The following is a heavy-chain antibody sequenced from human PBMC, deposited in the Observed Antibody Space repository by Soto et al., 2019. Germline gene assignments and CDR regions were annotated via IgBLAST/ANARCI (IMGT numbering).Heavy chain of an antibody. V-gene: IGHV1-69*13. CDR2: LIPIFGTR. CDR3: ARAEADSNSSYEGLYYYYGMDV. J-gene: IGHJ6*02. Sequence: VMVPCKAAAGSVSSYAIIRLGQAAGREGVGLVGLIPIFGTRNYAQKFQDRVTITADVSTSTAYMELSSLRSEDTAVYYCARAEADSNSSYEGLYYYYGMDVWGQGTTVTVSS. D-gene: IGHD6-6*01. CDR1: AGSVSSYA.